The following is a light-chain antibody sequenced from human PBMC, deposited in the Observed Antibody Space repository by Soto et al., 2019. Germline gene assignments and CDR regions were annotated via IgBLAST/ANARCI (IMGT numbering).Light chain of an antibody. J-gene: IGKJ1*01. CDR1: QSISSSY. CDR3: QQYGSSPWT. Sequence: EIVLTQSPGTLSLSPGESATLSCRASQSISSSYLAWYQQRPGQAPRLLIYIASSRATGIPDRFSGSGSGTDFTLTITRLEPEDFAVYYCQQYGSSPWTFGQGTKVEIK. V-gene: IGKV3-20*01. CDR2: IAS.